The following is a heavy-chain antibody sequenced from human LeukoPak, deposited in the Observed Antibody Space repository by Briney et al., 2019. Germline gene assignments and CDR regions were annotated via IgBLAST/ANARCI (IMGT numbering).Heavy chain of an antibody. CDR3: ARQTGSGLFILP. Sequence: SETLSLTCTVSGDSISTSNSYWGWIRQPPGKGLEWIGSIYYSGNTYYNASLKSRVTISVDTSKNQFSLKLTSVTAADTAVYYCARQTGSGLFILPGGQGTLVTVSS. CDR2: IYYSGNT. D-gene: IGHD3/OR15-3a*01. CDR1: GDSISTSNSY. J-gene: IGHJ4*02. V-gene: IGHV4-39*01.